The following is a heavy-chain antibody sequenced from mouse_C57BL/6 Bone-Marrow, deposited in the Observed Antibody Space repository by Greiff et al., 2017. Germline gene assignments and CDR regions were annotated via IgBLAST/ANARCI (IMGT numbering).Heavy chain of an antibody. CDR1: GFTFSDYG. CDR2: ISSGSSTI. J-gene: IGHJ3*01. CDR3: ARRLGRYWFAY. V-gene: IGHV5-17*01. Sequence: EVKLVESGGGLVKPGGSLKLSCAASGFTFSDYGMHWVRQAPEKGLEWVAYISSGSSTIYYADTVKGRFTISRDNAKNTLFLQMTSLRSEDTAMYYCARRLGRYWFAYWGQGTLVTVSA. D-gene: IGHD4-1*01.